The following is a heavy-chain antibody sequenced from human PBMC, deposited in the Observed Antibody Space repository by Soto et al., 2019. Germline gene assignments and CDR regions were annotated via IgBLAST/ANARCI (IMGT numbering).Heavy chain of an antibody. Sequence: EVQLVESGGTLVQPGGSLRLSCAVSGFTFSSYWMSWVRRAPGQGLEWLANIKQDGTETYYVDSVKGRFTIARDNAENSLYLPLNSLRDEDTAVYYCVTAVAGRGGFDYWGQGTLVTVSS. V-gene: IGHV3-7*01. CDR1: GFTFSSYW. CDR2: IKQDGTET. D-gene: IGHD6-19*01. CDR3: VTAVAGRGGFDY. J-gene: IGHJ4*02.